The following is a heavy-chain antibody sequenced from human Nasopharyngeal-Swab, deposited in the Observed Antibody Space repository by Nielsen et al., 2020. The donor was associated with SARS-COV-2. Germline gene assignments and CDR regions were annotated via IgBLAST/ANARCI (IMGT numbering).Heavy chain of an antibody. CDR1: GFTFRSYA. CDR2: ISSSGDYI. J-gene: IGHJ6*02. V-gene: IGHV3-21*01. CDR3: ARGNVARDYYYGMDV. Sequence: GGSLRLSCVVSGFTFRSYAMHWVRQAPGKGLEWVSAISSSGDYIYHAASVKGRFTISRDNAKNSLYLQMNSLRAEDTAVYYCARGNVARDYYYGMDVWGQGTTVTVSS.